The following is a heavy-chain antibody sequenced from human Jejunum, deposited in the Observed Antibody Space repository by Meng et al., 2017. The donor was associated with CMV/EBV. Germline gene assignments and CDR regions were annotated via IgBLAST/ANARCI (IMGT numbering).Heavy chain of an antibody. V-gene: IGHV3-7*01. CDR1: GFTFSTYW. CDR2: IKQDGSEK. J-gene: IGHJ4*02. D-gene: IGHD4/OR15-4a*01. CDR3: VTSTASKTDYWE. Sequence: AAAGFTFSTYWMTWVRQAPGKGLEWVANIKQDGSEKYYVDSVKGRFTISRDNAKNSLFLQMNSLRAEDTAMYYCVTSTASKTDYWEWGQGTLVTVSS.